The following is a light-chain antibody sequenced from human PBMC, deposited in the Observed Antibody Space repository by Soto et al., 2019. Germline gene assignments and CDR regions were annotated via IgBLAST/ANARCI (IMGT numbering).Light chain of an antibody. J-gene: IGKJ1*01. CDR3: QQYNSYRWT. CDR2: GAS. V-gene: IGKV3-15*01. Sequence: EIVMTQSPATLSVSPGERATLSCRASQSVSSNLAWYQQKPGQAPRLLIYGASTRATGIPARFSGSGSGTEFTLTISSLQSEDFATYYCQQYNSYRWTFGQGTKVDI. CDR1: QSVSSN.